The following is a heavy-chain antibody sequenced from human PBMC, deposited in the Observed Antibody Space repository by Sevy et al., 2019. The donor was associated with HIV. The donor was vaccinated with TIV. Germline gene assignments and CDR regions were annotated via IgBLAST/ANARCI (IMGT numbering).Heavy chain of an antibody. Sequence: GGSLRLSCAASGFTFSDYYMSWIRQAPGKGLEWVSYISSSSSYTNYADSVKGRFTISRDNAKNSQYLQMNSLRAEDTAVYYCARDSPPNDCGDYGGLDPWGQGTLVTVSS. V-gene: IGHV3-11*06. CDR1: GFTFSDYY. D-gene: IGHD4-17*01. CDR3: ARDSPPNDCGDYGGLDP. J-gene: IGHJ5*02. CDR2: ISSSSSYT.